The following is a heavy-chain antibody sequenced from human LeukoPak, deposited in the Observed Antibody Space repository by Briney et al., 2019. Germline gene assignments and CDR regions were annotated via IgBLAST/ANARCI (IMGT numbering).Heavy chain of an antibody. V-gene: IGHV1-8*01. CDR3: AKVQYSSSLYYFDY. J-gene: IGHJ4*02. Sequence: GASVTVSCKASGYTFTSYDINWVRQATGQGLEWMGWMNPNSGNAGYAQKFQGRVTMTRNTSISTAYMELSSLRSEDTAVYYCAKVQYSSSLYYFDYWGQGTLVTVSS. CDR1: GYTFTSYD. CDR2: MNPNSGNA. D-gene: IGHD6-13*01.